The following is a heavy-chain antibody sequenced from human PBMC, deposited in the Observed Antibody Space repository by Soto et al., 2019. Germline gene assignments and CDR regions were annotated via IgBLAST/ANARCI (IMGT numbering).Heavy chain of an antibody. CDR3: ARVNSGSYYPYFFDY. Sequence: GGSLRLSCAASGFTFSSYSMNWVRQAPGKGLEWVSYITSSSSTIYYADSVKGRFTISRDNAKNSLYLQMDSLRDEDTAVYYCARVNSGSYYPYFFDYWGQGTLVTVSS. V-gene: IGHV3-48*02. D-gene: IGHD1-26*01. CDR1: GFTFSSYS. J-gene: IGHJ4*02. CDR2: ITSSSSTI.